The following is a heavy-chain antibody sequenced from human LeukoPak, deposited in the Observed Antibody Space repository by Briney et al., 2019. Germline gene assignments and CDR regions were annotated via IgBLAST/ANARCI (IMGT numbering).Heavy chain of an antibody. Sequence: GGSLRLSCAASGFTFSSYEMNWVHQAPGKGLEWVSYISSTGATMYYADSVKGRFTISRDNAKNTLYLQMNSLRAEDTAVYYCARDLGDDSSGYSINDAFDIWGQGTMVTVSS. V-gene: IGHV3-48*03. CDR3: ARDLGDDSSGYSINDAFDI. CDR1: GFTFSSYE. J-gene: IGHJ3*02. D-gene: IGHD3-22*01. CDR2: ISSTGATM.